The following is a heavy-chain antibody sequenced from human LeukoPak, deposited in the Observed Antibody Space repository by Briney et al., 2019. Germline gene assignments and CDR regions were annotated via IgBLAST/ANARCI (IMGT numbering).Heavy chain of an antibody. Sequence: ASVKVSCKASGYTFTGYYMHWVRQAPGQGLEWMGWINPNSGATNYARKFQGRVTMTRDTSISTAYMELSRLRSDDTAVYYCARDYDFWSGSPHFDYWGQGTLVTVSS. D-gene: IGHD3-3*01. CDR3: ARDYDFWSGSPHFDY. CDR1: GYTFTGYY. CDR2: INPNSGAT. J-gene: IGHJ4*02. V-gene: IGHV1-2*02.